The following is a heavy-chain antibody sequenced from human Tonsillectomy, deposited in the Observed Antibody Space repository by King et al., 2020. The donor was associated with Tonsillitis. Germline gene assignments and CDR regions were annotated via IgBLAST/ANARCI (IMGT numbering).Heavy chain of an antibody. CDR3: AKDYRRYDYYFDY. Sequence: QLVQSGGGAVQPGRSLRLSCAASGFTFSGYGMHWVRQAPGKGLEWVAVISYDGSNKYYADSVKGRFTISRDNSKNTLYLQMNSLRAEDTAVYYCAKDYRRYDYYFDYWGQGTLVTVSS. V-gene: IGHV3-30*18. CDR2: ISYDGSNK. J-gene: IGHJ4*02. D-gene: IGHD5-12*01. CDR1: GFTFSGYG.